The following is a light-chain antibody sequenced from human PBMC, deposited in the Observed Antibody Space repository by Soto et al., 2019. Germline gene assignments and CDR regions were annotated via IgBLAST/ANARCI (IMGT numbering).Light chain of an antibody. V-gene: IGKV3D-20*02. Sequence: EIVLTQSPGTLSLSTGERATHSCRASQSVSSSYLAWYQQKPGQAPRLLIYGASSRATGIPDRFSGSGSGRDFTLTISSLEPEDFSVYYCQQRYNWPITFGQGTRLEI. CDR3: QQRYNWPIT. CDR2: GAS. CDR1: QSVSSSY. J-gene: IGKJ5*01.